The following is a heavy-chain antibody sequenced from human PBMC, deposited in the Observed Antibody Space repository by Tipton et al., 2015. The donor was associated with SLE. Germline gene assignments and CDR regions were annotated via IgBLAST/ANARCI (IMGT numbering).Heavy chain of an antibody. D-gene: IGHD3-10*01. Sequence: TLSLTCTVSGGSISSGSYYWIWIRQPAGKGLEWIGRMYTSGSTNYNPSLKSRVTISVDTSKNQFFLKLSFVTAADTAVYYCATVGDAFVIWGQGTMVTVSS. CDR2: MYTSGST. V-gene: IGHV4-61*02. CDR3: ATVGDAFVI. CDR1: GGSISSGSYY. J-gene: IGHJ3*02.